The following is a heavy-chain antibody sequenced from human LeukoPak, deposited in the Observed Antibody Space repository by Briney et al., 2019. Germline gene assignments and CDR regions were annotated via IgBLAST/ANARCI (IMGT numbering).Heavy chain of an antibody. CDR1: GGSISSYY. V-gene: IGHV4-59*12. D-gene: IGHD6-6*01. Sequence: SETLSLTCTVSGGSISSYYWSWIRQPPGKGLEWIGYIYYSGSTNYNPSLKSRVTMSVDTSENKFSLKMSSVTAADTAVYYCARYSTSSRWYFDLWGRGTLVTVSS. CDR2: IYYSGST. J-gene: IGHJ2*01. CDR3: ARYSTSSRWYFDL.